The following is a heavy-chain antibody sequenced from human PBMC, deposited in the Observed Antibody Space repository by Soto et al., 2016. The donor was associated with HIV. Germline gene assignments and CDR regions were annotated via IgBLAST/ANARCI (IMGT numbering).Heavy chain of an antibody. V-gene: IGHV1-2*02. CDR3: AREVYGDYPAYYYYMDV. CDR2: INPNSGGT. CDR1: GYTFTGCY. J-gene: IGHJ6*03. Sequence: QVQLVQSGAEVKKPGASVKVSCKASGYTFTGCYMHWVRQAPGQGLEWMGWINPNSGGTNYAQKFQGRVTMTRDTSISTAYMELSRLRSDDTAVYYCAREVYGDYPAYYYYMDVWGKRDHGHRLL. D-gene: IGHD4-17*01.